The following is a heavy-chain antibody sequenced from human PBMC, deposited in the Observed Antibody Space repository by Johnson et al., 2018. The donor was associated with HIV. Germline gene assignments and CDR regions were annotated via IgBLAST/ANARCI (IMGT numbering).Heavy chain of an antibody. CDR3: TTKSLGAFDI. CDR1: GFTFGNYW. Sequence: VQLVESGGGLVQPGGSLRLSCAASGFTFGNYWMSWVRQAPGKGLEWVANIKQDGTEKFYADSVKGRFTISRDNAMNSLYLQMNSLKTEDTAVYYCTTKSLGAFDIWGQGTMVTVSS. V-gene: IGHV3-7*03. D-gene: IGHD3-16*01. J-gene: IGHJ3*02. CDR2: IKQDGTEK.